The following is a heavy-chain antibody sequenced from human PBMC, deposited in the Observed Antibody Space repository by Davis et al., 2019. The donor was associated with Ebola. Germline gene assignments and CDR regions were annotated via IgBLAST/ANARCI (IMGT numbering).Heavy chain of an antibody. CDR1: GFTFTSSA. CDR3: AADPADDAFDV. Sequence: AASVKVSCKASGFTFTSSAVQWVRQARGQRLEWIGRIVVGGGNTNYAQKFQERVTITRDMSTSTAYMELSSLRSEDTAVYYCAADPADDAFDVWGQGTMVTVSS. V-gene: IGHV1-58*01. J-gene: IGHJ3*01. CDR2: IVVGGGNT.